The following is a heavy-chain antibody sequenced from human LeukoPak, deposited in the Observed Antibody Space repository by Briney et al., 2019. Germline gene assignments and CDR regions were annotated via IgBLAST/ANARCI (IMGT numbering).Heavy chain of an antibody. CDR1: GFTFSSYW. V-gene: IGHV3-7*01. CDR3: ARDLRTYSSSWYGLDNGFDP. J-gene: IGHJ5*02. Sequence: GGSLRLSCAASGFTFSSYWMSWVRQAPGKGLEWVANIKQDGSEKYYVDSVKGRFTISRDNAKNSLYLQMNSLRAEDTAAYYCARDLRTYSSSWYGLDNGFDPWGQGTLVTVSS. CDR2: IKQDGSEK. D-gene: IGHD6-13*01.